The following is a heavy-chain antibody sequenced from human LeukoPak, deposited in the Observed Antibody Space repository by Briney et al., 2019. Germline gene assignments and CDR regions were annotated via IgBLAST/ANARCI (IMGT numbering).Heavy chain of an antibody. V-gene: IGHV4-34*01. CDR2: VHHSGTT. CDR1: GASFSDYY. J-gene: IGHJ6*03. D-gene: IGHD6-13*01. Sequence: SETLSLTCGVYGASFSDYYWNWIRQPPGKGLEWIGEVHHSGTTNYNPSLRSRATISVDTSKKQFSLKLSSVTAADSAVYYCARAISAADLYYSYYYMDVWDEGTTVTVSS. CDR3: ARAISAADLYYSYYYMDV.